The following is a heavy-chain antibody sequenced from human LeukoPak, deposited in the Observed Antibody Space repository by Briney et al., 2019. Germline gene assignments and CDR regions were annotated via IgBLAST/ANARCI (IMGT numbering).Heavy chain of an antibody. CDR1: GYTFTSYD. CDR3: ARVGLRYCSSTSCRDFDY. V-gene: IGHV1-8*01. Sequence: ASVKVSCKASGYTFTSYDINWVRQATGQGLXXXXXXXXXSGNTGYAQKFQGRVTMTRNTSISTAYMELSSLRSEDTAVYYCARVGLRYCSSTSCRDFDYWGQGTLVTVSS. CDR2: XXXXSGNT. D-gene: IGHD2-2*01. J-gene: IGHJ4*02.